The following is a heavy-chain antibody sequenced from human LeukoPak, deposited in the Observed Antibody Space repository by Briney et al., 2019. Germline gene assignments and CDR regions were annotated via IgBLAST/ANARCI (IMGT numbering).Heavy chain of an antibody. CDR2: MNPNSGNT. V-gene: IGHV1-8*01. CDR3: ARAIGKMNWFDP. CDR1: GYTFTSYD. Sequence: ASVKVSCKASGYTFTSYDINWGRQAPGQGLEWMGWMNPNSGNTGYAQKFQGRVTMTRNTSISTAYMELSSLRSEDTAVYYCARAIGKMNWFDPWGQGTLVTVSS. D-gene: IGHD2/OR15-2a*01. J-gene: IGHJ5*02.